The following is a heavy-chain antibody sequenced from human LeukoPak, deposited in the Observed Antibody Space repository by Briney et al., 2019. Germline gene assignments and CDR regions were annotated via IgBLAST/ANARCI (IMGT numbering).Heavy chain of an antibody. J-gene: IGHJ4*02. D-gene: IGHD5-24*01. Sequence: SETLSLTCAVYGGSFSGYYWSWIRQPPGKGLEWIGEINHSGSTNYNPSLKSRVTISVDTSKNQFSLKLSSVTAADTAVYYCARRARRWLHRFGAYFDYWGQGTLVTVSS. CDR3: ARRARRWLHRFGAYFDY. V-gene: IGHV4-34*01. CDR1: GGSFSGYY. CDR2: INHSGST.